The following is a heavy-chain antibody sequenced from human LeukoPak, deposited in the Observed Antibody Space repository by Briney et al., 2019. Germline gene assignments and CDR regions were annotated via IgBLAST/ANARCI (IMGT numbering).Heavy chain of an antibody. Sequence: SETLSLTCTVSGGSISSYYWSWIRQPPGKGLEWIGYIYYSGSTNYNPSHKSRVTISVDTSKNQFSLKLSSVTAADTAVYYCARDGASMSDAFDIWGQGTMVTVSS. CDR1: GGSISSYY. D-gene: IGHD2-21*01. CDR3: ARDGASMSDAFDI. V-gene: IGHV4-59*01. J-gene: IGHJ3*02. CDR2: IYYSGST.